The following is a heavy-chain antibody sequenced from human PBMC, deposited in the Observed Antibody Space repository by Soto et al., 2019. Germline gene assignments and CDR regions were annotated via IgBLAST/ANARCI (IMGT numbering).Heavy chain of an antibody. CDR3: ARHRGYYDILTGYYTELNFDY. CDR2: IYYSGTT. V-gene: IGHV4-39*01. J-gene: IGHJ4*02. CDR1: GGSISSSSYY. Sequence: SETLSLTCTVSGGSISSSSYYWGWIRQPPXKGLVWIGSIYYSGTTYYNPSLKSRVTISVDTSKNQFSLKLSSVTAADTAVYYCARHRGYYDILTGYYTELNFDYWGQGTLVTVFS. D-gene: IGHD3-9*01.